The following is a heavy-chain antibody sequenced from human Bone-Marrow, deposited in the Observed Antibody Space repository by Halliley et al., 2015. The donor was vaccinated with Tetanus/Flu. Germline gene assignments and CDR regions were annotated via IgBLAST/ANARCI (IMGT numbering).Heavy chain of an antibody. V-gene: IGHV3-23*01. J-gene: IGHJ5*01. CDR3: ATEASNSWFDS. CDR2: ITGSGDPT. Sequence: EWVSTITGSGDPTVSADSVTGRFTISRDKSKNTLFLQMNSPRVEDPAVYFGATEASNSWFDSWGQGTLVTVSS.